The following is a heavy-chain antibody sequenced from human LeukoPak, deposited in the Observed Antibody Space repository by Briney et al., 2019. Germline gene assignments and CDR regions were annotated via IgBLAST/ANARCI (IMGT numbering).Heavy chain of an antibody. CDR2: INAGDGNT. D-gene: IGHD1-1*01. CDR3: ARVWGLYNWNDEGY. Sequence: ASVKVSCKASGYTFTGYYMHWVRQAPGQGLEWMGWINAGDGNTKYSQKFQGRVTITRDTSASTAYMELSSLRSEDTAVYYCARVWGLYNWNDEGYWGQGTLVTVSS. J-gene: IGHJ4*02. CDR1: GYTFTGYY. V-gene: IGHV1-3*01.